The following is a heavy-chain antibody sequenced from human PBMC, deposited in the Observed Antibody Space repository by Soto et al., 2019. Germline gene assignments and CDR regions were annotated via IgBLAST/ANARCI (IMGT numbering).Heavy chain of an antibody. J-gene: IGHJ4*02. CDR2: IYYSGST. CDR1: GGSITSGGYY. CDR3: ARGPPAIXTY. D-gene: IGHD5-18*01. V-gene: IGHV4-31*03. Sequence: PSETLSLTCTVSGGSITSGGYYWSWFRQHPGKGLEWIGYIYYSGSTYYNPSLKSRVSISVDTSKSQFSLKLSSVTAADTAVYYSARGPPAIXTYWGQGTLVTVSS.